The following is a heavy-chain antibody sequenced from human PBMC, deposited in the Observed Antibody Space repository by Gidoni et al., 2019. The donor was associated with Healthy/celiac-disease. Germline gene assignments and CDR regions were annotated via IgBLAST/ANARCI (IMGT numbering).Heavy chain of an antibody. D-gene: IGHD2-21*02. V-gene: IGHV3-9*01. CDR1: GFTFDDYA. J-gene: IGHJ6*02. Sequence: EVQLVESGGGLVQPGRCLRLSCAASGFTFDDYAMHRVRQAPGKGLGWVSCISWNSGSIGYADSVKDRFTISRDNAKNSLYLQMNSLRAEDTALYYCAKDLAYCGGDCYSSYYGMDVWGQGTTVTVSS. CDR3: AKDLAYCGGDCYSSYYGMDV. CDR2: ISWNSGSI.